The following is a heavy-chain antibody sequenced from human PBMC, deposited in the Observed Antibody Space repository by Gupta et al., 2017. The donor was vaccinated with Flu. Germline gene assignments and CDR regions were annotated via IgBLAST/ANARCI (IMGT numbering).Heavy chain of an antibody. Sequence: EVQLVESGEGLVQPGGSLILSCAASGFTFSSYEMNWVRQAPGKGLEWVSYISSSGTTRDYADAVKGRFTISRDNARNSLYLQMNSLRADDTAVYYCARDHFNYATLDYWGQGTLVTVSS. J-gene: IGHJ4*02. V-gene: IGHV3-48*03. CDR1: GFTFSSYE. CDR2: ISSSGTTR. D-gene: IGHD4-4*01. CDR3: ARDHFNYATLDY.